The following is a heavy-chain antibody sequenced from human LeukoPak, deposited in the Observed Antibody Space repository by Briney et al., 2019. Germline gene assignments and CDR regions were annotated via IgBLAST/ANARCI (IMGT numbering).Heavy chain of an antibody. CDR2: ISSTGRVI. CDR3: ARVYSGSWYFDL. V-gene: IGHV3-48*03. CDR1: GFTFRSYE. Sequence: GGSLRLSCAASGFTFRSYEMNWVRQAPGKGMEWVSYISSTGRVIYYADSVKGRFTISRDNAKTSLHLQMSSLRPGDTAVYYCARVYSGSWYFDLWGRGTLVTVSS. J-gene: IGHJ2*01. D-gene: IGHD5-12*01.